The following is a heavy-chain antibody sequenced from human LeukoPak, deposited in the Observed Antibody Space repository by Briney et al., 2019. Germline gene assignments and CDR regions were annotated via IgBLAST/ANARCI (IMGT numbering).Heavy chain of an antibody. D-gene: IGHD6-19*01. J-gene: IGHJ4*02. Sequence: SVKVSCKASGGTFSSYAISWVRQAPGQGLEWMGGIIPIFGTANYAQKFQGRVTITTDESTSTAYMELSSLRSEDTAVYYCAKADSSGWYKEYYFDYWGQGTLVTVSS. CDR2: IIPIFGTA. CDR1: GGTFSSYA. V-gene: IGHV1-69*05. CDR3: AKADSSGWYKEYYFDY.